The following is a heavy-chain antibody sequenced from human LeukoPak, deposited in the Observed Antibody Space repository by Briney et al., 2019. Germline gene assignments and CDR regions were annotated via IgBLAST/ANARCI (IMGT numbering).Heavy chain of an antibody. CDR3: AATGGSYGYSSFVS. D-gene: IGHD3-16*01. CDR1: GDSISYS. V-gene: IGHV4-4*08. Sequence: PSETLSLTCTVSGDSISYSWSWIRQPPREGLGWVMSNYIRGTPHYKPSLQSRVIMSIDTSKTQVSLKLTSLTAADTAVYYCAATGGSYGYSSFVSCGQARQVSVSS. CDR2: NYIRGTP. J-gene: IGHJ4*02.